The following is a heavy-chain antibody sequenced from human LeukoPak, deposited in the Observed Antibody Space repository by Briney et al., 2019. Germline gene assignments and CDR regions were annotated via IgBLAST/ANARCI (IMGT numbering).Heavy chain of an antibody. CDR1: GFTFSDHF. CDR2: TRNKANSYIT. J-gene: IGHJ4*02. CDR3: ASIRGTFGY. V-gene: IGHV3-72*01. D-gene: IGHD1-26*01. Sequence: GGSLRLSCTASGFTFSDHFLDWVRQAPGKGLEWVGRTRNKANSYITEYAASVKGRFTISRDDSKNSLYLQMSSLKTDDTAMYYCASIRGTFGYWGQGTLVTVSS.